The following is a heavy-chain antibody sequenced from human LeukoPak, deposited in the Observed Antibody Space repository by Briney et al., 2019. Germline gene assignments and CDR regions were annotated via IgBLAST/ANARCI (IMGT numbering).Heavy chain of an antibody. CDR1: GFTFSSSW. V-gene: IGHV3-7*01. Sequence: AGGSLRLSCAASGFTFSSSWMSWVRQAPGKGLEWVANINEDGSAKYYVDSVKGRFTISRDNAKRSLDLQVNSLRAEDTAVYCCTRSRRDGNDYWGQGTLVTVSS. D-gene: IGHD5-24*01. CDR3: TRSRRDGNDY. J-gene: IGHJ4*02. CDR2: INEDGSAK.